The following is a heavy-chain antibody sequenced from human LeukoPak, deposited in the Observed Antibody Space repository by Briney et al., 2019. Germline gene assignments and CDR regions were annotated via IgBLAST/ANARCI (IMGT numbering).Heavy chain of an antibody. Sequence: PSETLSLTCTVSGGSISSSSYYWGWLRQPRGKGGEWIGSIYYSGGTYHHPPLESRVTIPVNTSKNQFSLKLTSVTAADTAAYYCARHDARIAARPGWFDPWGQGTLVTVSS. CDR2: IYYSGGT. D-gene: IGHD6-6*01. CDR3: ARHDARIAARPGWFDP. J-gene: IGHJ5*02. V-gene: IGHV4-39*01. CDR1: GGSISSSSYY.